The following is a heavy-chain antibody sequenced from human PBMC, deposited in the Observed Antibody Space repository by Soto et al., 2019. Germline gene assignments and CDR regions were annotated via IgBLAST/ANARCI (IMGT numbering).Heavy chain of an antibody. J-gene: IGHJ5*02. D-gene: IGHD2-21*01. CDR1: GFVSNDYD. CDR2: ISYDGRNK. CDR3: SRGIKGGLDA. Sequence: QVQLAESGGGVVQPGRSLRLSCATSGFVSNDYDIHWVRQAPGKGLAWLASISYDGRNKYYADSVKGRFTISRDNSKNNLSLQINSLGAEDTAVYYCSRGIKGGLDAWGPGTLVTVSS. V-gene: IGHV3-30*03.